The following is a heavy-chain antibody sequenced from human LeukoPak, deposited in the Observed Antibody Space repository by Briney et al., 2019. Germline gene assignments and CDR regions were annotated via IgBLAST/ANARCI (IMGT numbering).Heavy chain of an antibody. D-gene: IGHD3-22*01. CDR3: ARDPSYDSSGYPNWFDP. CDR1: GYTFTSYG. J-gene: IGHJ5*02. CDR2: ISAYNGNT. Sequence: ASVKVSCTASGYTFTSYGITWVRLAPGQGLEWMGWISAYNGNTNYAQMFQGRVIMTTDTSTNTAYMELRSLRADDTAMYYCARDPSYDSSGYPNWFDPWGQGTLVTVSS. V-gene: IGHV1-18*01.